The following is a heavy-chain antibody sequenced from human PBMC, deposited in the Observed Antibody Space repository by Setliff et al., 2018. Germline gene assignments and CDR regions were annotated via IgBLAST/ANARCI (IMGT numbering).Heavy chain of an antibody. CDR2: IYYSGST. Sequence: PSETLSLTCTVSGGPISSSSYYWGWICQPPGKGLEWIGIIYYSGSTYYNPSLKSRVTISVDTSKNQFSLKLSSVTAADTAVYYCARQQQLVIGSTAYYYYGMDVWGQGTTVTVSS. D-gene: IGHD6-13*01. CDR1: GGPISSSSYY. CDR3: ARQQQLVIGSTAYYYYGMDV. V-gene: IGHV4-39*07. J-gene: IGHJ6*02.